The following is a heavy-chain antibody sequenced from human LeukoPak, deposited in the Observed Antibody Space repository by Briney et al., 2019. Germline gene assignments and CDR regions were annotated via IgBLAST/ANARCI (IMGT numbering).Heavy chain of an antibody. D-gene: IGHD2-2*01. CDR3: ARRRCSSTSCYAYRVVVNWFDP. CDR2: INHSGST. CDR1: GGSFSGYY. J-gene: IGHJ5*02. V-gene: IGHV4-34*01. Sequence: SETLSLTCAVYGGSFSGYYWSWIRQPPGKGLEWIGEINHSGSTNYNPSLKSRVTISVDTSKNQFSLKLSSVTAADTAVYYCARRRCSSTSCYAYRVVVNWFDPWGQGTLVTVSS.